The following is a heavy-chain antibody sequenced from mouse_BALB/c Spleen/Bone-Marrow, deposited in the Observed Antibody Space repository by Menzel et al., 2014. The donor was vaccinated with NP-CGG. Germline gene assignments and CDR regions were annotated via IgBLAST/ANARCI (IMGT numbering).Heavy chain of an antibody. V-gene: IGHV5-6-4*01. D-gene: IGHD2-4*01. Sequence: EVKVVESGGGLVKPGGSLKLSCAASGFTFSSYSMSWVRQTLEKRLEWVATISSGGHYTYYPDSVKGRFTISRDNAKNTLYLQMSSLKSEDTAMHYCSKDGGYDYSYYFDYWGQGTTLTVSS. J-gene: IGHJ2*01. CDR3: SKDGGYDYSYYFDY. CDR2: ISSGGHYT. CDR1: GFTFSSYS.